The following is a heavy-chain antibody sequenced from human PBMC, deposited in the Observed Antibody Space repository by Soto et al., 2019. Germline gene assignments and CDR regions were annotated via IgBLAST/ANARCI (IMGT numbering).Heavy chain of an antibody. V-gene: IGHV4-31*03. Sequence: SETLSLTCTVSGGSISSGGYYWSWIRQHPGKGLEWIGYIYYSGSTYYNPSLKSRVTISVDTSKNQFSLKLSSVTAADTAVYYCARDQNYGSGSYYVDYWGQGTLVTVSS. D-gene: IGHD3-10*01. CDR2: IYYSGST. CDR3: ARDQNYGSGSYYVDY. CDR1: GGSISSGGYY. J-gene: IGHJ4*02.